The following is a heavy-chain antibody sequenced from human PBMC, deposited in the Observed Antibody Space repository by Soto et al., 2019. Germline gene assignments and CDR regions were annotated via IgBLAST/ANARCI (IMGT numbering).Heavy chain of an antibody. J-gene: IGHJ4*02. CDR1: GFTFSSYA. V-gene: IGHV3-23*01. CDR2: ISGSGGST. D-gene: IGHD3-10*01. CDR3: VKNPLFGAHQVNFDY. Sequence: GGSLRLSCAASGFTFSSYAMSWVRQAPGKGLEWVSAISGSGGSTYYANSVKGRFTISRDNSKNTLYLQMNSLRAEDTAVYYCVKNPLFGAHQVNFDYWGQGTLVTVSS.